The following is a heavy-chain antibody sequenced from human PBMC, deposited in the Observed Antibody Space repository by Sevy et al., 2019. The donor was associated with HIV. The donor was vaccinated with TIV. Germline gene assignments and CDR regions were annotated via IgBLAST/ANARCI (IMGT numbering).Heavy chain of an antibody. D-gene: IGHD3-10*01. Sequence: SETLSLTCTVSGASISTYVWTWIRQPPGKGLEWVGYFFYTGNPNYNPSLSSRVTISGDTSKNQFSLTLSSVTAADTAVYYCATGAGVSKSDFWGQGIRVTVSS. CDR3: ATGAGVSKSDF. V-gene: IGHV4-59*12. J-gene: IGHJ4*02. CDR2: FFYTGNP. CDR1: GASISTYV.